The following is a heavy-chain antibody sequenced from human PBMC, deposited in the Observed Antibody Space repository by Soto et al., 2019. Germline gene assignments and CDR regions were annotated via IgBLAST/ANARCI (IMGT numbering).Heavy chain of an antibody. CDR1: GGSFSGYY. J-gene: IGHJ3*01. D-gene: IGHD6-6*01. Sequence: QVQLQQWGAGLLKPSETLSLTCAVYGGSFSGYYWSWIRQPPGKGLEWIGETIHSGSTNNNPSLKSRVSISVDTSKNASDLKLSSVTSADTAVYYCATESPARPTDSFDYWGQGTMVTVSS. CDR2: TIHSGST. CDR3: ATESPARPTDSFDY. V-gene: IGHV4-34*12.